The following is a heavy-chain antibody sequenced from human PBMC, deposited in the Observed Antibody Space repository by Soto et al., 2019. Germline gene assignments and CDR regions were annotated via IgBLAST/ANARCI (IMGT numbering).Heavy chain of an antibody. CDR1: GGTFSSYA. J-gene: IGHJ6*02. D-gene: IGHD6-13*01. Sequence: GASLKVSCKASGGTFSSYAISWVRQAPGQGLEWMGGIIPIFGTANYAQKFQGRVTITADKSTSTAYMELSSLRSEDTAVYYCARGEGKYSSSWYLSYYYYGMDVWGQGTTVTVSS. V-gene: IGHV1-69*06. CDR2: IIPIFGTA. CDR3: ARGEGKYSSSWYLSYYYYGMDV.